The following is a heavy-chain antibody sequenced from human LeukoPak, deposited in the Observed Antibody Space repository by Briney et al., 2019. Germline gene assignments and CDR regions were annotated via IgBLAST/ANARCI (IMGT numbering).Heavy chain of an antibody. Sequence: PGGSLILSCAASGFTFSSFWMTWVRQAPGKVLEWVANIRQDGSEKYYVDSVEGRFTISRDNAKKSLFLQMSSLRAEDTAVYYCARDMRGDGFDIWGQGTMVTVSS. CDR3: ARDMRGDGFDI. CDR2: IRQDGSEK. J-gene: IGHJ3*02. D-gene: IGHD2-2*01. CDR1: GFTFSSFW. V-gene: IGHV3-7*04.